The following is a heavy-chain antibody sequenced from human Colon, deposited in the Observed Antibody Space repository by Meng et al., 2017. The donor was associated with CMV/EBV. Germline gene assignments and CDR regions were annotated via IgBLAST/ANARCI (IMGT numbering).Heavy chain of an antibody. V-gene: IGHV3-7*01. Sequence: GESLKISCEVSGFIFSDYWMNWVRQAPGKGLEWVANIKQDGSEKYYVDSVKGRFTISRDNAKNSLYLQMNSLRAEDTAVYYCAREVVVVPAAIDWFDPWGQGTLVTVSS. D-gene: IGHD2-2*02. CDR3: AREVVVVPAAIDWFDP. CDR1: GFIFSDYW. J-gene: IGHJ5*02. CDR2: IKQDGSEK.